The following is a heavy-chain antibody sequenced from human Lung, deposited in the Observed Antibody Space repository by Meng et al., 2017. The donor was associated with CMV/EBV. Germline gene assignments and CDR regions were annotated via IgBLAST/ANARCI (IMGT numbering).Heavy chain of an antibody. CDR3: AREEGIGGFDP. CDR1: GGSISSYY. Sequence: QVQLQESGPGMVKPSETLTRTCIGSGGSISSYYWSWIRQPPGKGLEWIGYIYYSGSTNYNPSLKSRVTISVDTSKNQFSLKLSSVTAADTAVYYCAREEGIGGFDPWGQGTLVTVSS. J-gene: IGHJ5*02. CDR2: IYYSGST. D-gene: IGHD3-10*01. V-gene: IGHV4-59*01.